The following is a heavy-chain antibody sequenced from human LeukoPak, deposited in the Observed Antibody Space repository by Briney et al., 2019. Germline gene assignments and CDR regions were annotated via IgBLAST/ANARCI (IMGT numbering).Heavy chain of an antibody. CDR3: AKDDTTGYYYIDY. D-gene: IGHD3-22*01. J-gene: IGHJ4*02. CDR2: IFYDGSNK. V-gene: IGHV3-30*18. Sequence: GGSLRLSCAASGVTFSRYGMHWVREAPGKGVEGVALIFYDGSNKYYAASVKGRFTVSRDDSKNTLYLQMNSLGPEDTAVYYCAKDDTTGYYYIDYWGPGALVTVSS. CDR1: GVTFSRYG.